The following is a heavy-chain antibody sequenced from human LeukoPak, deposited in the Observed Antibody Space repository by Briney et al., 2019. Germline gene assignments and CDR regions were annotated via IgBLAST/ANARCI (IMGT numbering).Heavy chain of an antibody. D-gene: IGHD4-17*01. CDR3: ARVGSGGDSNYYFDY. CDR2: IYASGSA. CDR1: GGSITSYY. Sequence: SETLSLTCSVSGGSITSYYWNWIRQPPGKGLEWIGYIYASGSANYHPSLKSRVTISLDTSENHVSLRLTSVTAEDTAVYYCARVGSGGDSNYYFDYWGQGTLVTVSS. J-gene: IGHJ4*02. V-gene: IGHV4-59*01.